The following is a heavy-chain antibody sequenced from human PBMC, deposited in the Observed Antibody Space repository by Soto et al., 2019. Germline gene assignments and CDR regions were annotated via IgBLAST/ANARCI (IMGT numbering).Heavy chain of an antibody. J-gene: IGHJ6*02. D-gene: IGHD2-21*02. CDR1: GGTISRYY. CDR3: ARDLWGYCGTDCYPLDV. CDR2: MYNTGSS. V-gene: IGHV4-59*01. Sequence: QVQLQESGPGLVKPSETLFLTCTVSGGTISRYYWSWIRQPPGKGLEWIGYMYNTGSSVYNPSFKSRVTISVGTSKNQFSLKLNSVTAADTAVYYCARDLWGYCGTDCYPLDVWGQGTTVTVSS.